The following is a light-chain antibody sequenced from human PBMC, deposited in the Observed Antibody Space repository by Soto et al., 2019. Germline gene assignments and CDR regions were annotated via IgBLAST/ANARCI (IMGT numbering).Light chain of an antibody. Sequence: IQMTQSPSSLSASVGDRVTITCRASQGVRDDVGWYQQKPGKAPKLLIYSASTLHSGVPSRFSGSGSGTDFTLTISGLQPEDVATYYCLQESNYPLTFGGGTKVEIK. CDR1: QGVRDD. CDR3: LQESNYPLT. CDR2: SAS. J-gene: IGKJ4*01. V-gene: IGKV1-6*01.